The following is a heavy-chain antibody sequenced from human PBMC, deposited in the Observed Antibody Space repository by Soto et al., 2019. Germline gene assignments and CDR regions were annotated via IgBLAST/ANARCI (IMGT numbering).Heavy chain of an antibody. V-gene: IGHV4-59*12. CDR2: IYHSGST. D-gene: IGHD3-22*01. CDR1: GGSISNYY. Sequence: TSETLSLTCTVSGGSISNYYWSWIRQPPGKGLEWTGYIYHSGSTYYNPSLKSRVTISVDRSKNQFSLKLSSVTAADTAVYYCARGAPVVNDYWGQGTLVTVSS. J-gene: IGHJ4*02. CDR3: ARGAPVVNDY.